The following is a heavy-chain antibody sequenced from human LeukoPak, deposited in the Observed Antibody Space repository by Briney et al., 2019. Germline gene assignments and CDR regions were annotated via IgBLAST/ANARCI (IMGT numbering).Heavy chain of an antibody. CDR1: GGSITSYY. J-gene: IGHJ4*02. Sequence: ASETLSLTCTVSGGSITSYYWSWLRQPPGKGLEWIGNIYNSGSTNYNPSLKSRVTISIDTSKNQFSLKLSSVTAADTAVYYCAREYDSSSLFDYWGQGTLVTVSS. CDR2: IYNSGST. CDR3: AREYDSSSLFDY. V-gene: IGHV4-59*01. D-gene: IGHD3-22*01.